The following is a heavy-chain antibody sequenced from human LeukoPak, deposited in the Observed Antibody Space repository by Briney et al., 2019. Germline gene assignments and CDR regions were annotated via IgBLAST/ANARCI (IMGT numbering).Heavy chain of an antibody. Sequence: PGGSLRLSCVASGFTFDDYAMHWVRQAPGKGLEWVAHVKPDRSEKSYVDSVKGRFTISRDNAQNSLYLQMNSLRAEDTAVYYCARDRGYYVFDYWGQGTLVTVSS. CDR2: VKPDRSEK. V-gene: IGHV3-7*01. J-gene: IGHJ4*02. CDR3: ARDRGYYVFDY. CDR1: GFTFDDYA. D-gene: IGHD3-22*01.